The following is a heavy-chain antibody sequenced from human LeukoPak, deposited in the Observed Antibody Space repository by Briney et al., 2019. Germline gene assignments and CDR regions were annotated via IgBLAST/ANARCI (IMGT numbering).Heavy chain of an antibody. CDR3: ARASAAGTLDDNWFDP. Sequence: GGSLRLSCAASGFTFSSYWMSWVRQAPGKGLEWVANIKQDGSEKYYVDSVKGRFTISRDNAKNSLYLQMNSLRAEDTAVYYCARASAAGTLDDNWFDPWGQGTLVTVSS. D-gene: IGHD6-13*01. J-gene: IGHJ5*02. CDR1: GFTFSSYW. V-gene: IGHV3-7*01. CDR2: IKQDGSEK.